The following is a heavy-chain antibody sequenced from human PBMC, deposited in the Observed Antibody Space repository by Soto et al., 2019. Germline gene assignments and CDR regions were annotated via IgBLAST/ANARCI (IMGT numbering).Heavy chain of an antibody. D-gene: IGHD1-1*01. CDR1: GYTFTNYA. V-gene: IGHV1-3*01. Sequence: QVQLVQSGTEVKKPGASVKLSCKASGYTFTNYAIHWVRQAPGQRLEWMVWINAGNGHTKYSQKFQGRVTVTRDPSSTTAYMELSSLTSEDTAVYYCARGRWTHTTADYYLDFWGQGTLVTGSS. CDR3: ARGRWTHTTADYYLDF. CDR2: INAGNGHT. J-gene: IGHJ4*02.